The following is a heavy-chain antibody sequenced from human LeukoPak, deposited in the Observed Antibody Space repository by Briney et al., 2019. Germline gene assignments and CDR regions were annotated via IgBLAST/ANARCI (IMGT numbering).Heavy chain of an antibody. D-gene: IGHD1-26*01. V-gene: IGHV1-69*13. CDR2: IIPIFGTA. CDR1: GGTFSNYA. Sequence: SVKVSCKASGGTFSNYAISWVRQAPGQGLEWMGRIIPIFGTANYAQKFQGRVTITADESTSTAYMELSSLRSEDTAVYYCARDGKWEPAAVIDYGMDVWGQGTTVTVSS. J-gene: IGHJ6*02. CDR3: ARDGKWEPAAVIDYGMDV.